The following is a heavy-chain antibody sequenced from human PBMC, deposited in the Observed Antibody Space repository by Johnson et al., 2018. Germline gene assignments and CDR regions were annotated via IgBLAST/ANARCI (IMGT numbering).Heavy chain of an antibody. CDR2: ISGGGRNK. V-gene: IGHV3-43*01. Sequence: VQLVESGGAVVQPGGSLGLSCAASGFTFDDNTMHWVRQPPGKGLEWVSLISGGGRNKYYGDSVKGLFTISRDNKRNSMYLQMSSLRTEDTALYHCVKDKNWGFDYWGKGTLVTVSS. CDR3: VKDKNWGFDY. D-gene: IGHD7-27*01. J-gene: IGHJ4*02. CDR1: GFTFDDNT.